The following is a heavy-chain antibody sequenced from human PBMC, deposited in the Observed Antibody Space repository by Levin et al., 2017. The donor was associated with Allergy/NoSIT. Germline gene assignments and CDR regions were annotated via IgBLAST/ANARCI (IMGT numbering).Heavy chain of an antibody. CDR3: ARRGTRDYYYYMDV. D-gene: IGHD1-1*01. Sequence: GESLKISCQGSGYSFTSYWIGWVRQMPGKGLEWMGIIYPGDSDTRYSPSFQGQFTISADNSISTAYLQWSSLKASDTAIYYCARRGTRDYYYYMDVWGKGTTVTVSS. CDR2: IYPGDSDT. CDR1: GYSFTSYW. J-gene: IGHJ6*03. V-gene: IGHV5-51*01.